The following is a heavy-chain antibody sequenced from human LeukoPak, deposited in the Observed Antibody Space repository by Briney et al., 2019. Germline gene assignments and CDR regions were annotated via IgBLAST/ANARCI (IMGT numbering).Heavy chain of an antibody. CDR3: AKVGYYDFWSGYDYYYYMDV. CDR2: ITSTSSYM. J-gene: IGHJ6*03. D-gene: IGHD3-3*01. V-gene: IGHV3-21*04. CDR1: GFTFSNYN. Sequence: GGSLRLSCAASGFTFSNYNMNWVRQAPGKGLEWVSSITSTSSYMYYADSVKGRFTISRDNAKNSLYLQMNSLRAEDTAVYYCAKVGYYDFWSGYDYYYYMDVWGKGTTVTVSS.